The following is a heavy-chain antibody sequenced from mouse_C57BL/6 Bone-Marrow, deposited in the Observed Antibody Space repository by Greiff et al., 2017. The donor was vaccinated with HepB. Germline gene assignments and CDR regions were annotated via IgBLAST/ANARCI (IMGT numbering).Heavy chain of an antibody. Sequence: QVQLKQPGTELVKPGASVKLSCKASGYTFTSYWMHWVKQRPGQGLEWIGNINPSNGGTNYNEKFKSKATLTVDKSSSTAYMQLSSLTSEDSAVYYGARRGIFITTVSYWYFDVWGTGTTVTVSS. CDR1: GYTFTSYW. CDR2: INPSNGGT. V-gene: IGHV1-53*01. CDR3: ARRGIFITTVSYWYFDV. D-gene: IGHD1-1*01. J-gene: IGHJ1*03.